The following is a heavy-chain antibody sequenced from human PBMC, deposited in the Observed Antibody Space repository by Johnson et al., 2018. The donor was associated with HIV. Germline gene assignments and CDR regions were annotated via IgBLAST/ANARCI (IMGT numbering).Heavy chain of an antibody. CDR3: AREGNGSSWLKFDS. D-gene: IGHD6-13*01. Sequence: VQLVESGGGVVQPGRSLRLSCAASGFTFSSYAMSWVRQAPGQGLEWVSAISGSGGTISYADSVKGRFTISRDNAKHSWYLQMNSLRVEDTAVYYCAREGNGSSWLKFDSGGQGTMVTVSA. CDR1: GFTFSSYA. CDR2: ISGSGGTI. J-gene: IGHJ3*02. V-gene: IGHV3-23*04.